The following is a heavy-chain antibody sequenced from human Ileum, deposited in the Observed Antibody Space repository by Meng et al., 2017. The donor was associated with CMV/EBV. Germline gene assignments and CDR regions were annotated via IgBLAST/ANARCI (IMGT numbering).Heavy chain of an antibody. J-gene: IGHJ4*02. CDR2: INGDGNEK. CDR1: GLTFKNFW. Sequence: LRLSCAVSGLTFKNFWMSWVRQPPGKGLEWVANINGDGNEKHYADSVNGRFNISRDNAKDSLYLQMKFLGAEDTAVYYCMRAHPLGTWGQGTLVTVSS. CDR3: MRAHPLGT. V-gene: IGHV3-7*01. D-gene: IGHD7-27*01.